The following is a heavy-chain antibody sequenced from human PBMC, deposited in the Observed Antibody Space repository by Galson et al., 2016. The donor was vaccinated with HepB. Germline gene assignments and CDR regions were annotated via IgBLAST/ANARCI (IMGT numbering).Heavy chain of an antibody. CDR3: ARVKLAGSYYYYGLDV. V-gene: IGHV3-33*01. J-gene: IGHJ6*02. CDR1: GFTFSGAG. Sequence: SLRLSCAASGFTFSGAGMHWVRQAPGKGLEWVAIIWFDGSKKYYADSVKGRFTLSRDNSNNSLHLQMNSLRVEDTGVYFCARVKLAGSYYYYGLDVGGQGTTGTVS. CDR2: IWFDGSKK.